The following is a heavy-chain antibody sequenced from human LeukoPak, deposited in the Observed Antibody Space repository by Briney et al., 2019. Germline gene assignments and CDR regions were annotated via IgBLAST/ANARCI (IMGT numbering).Heavy chain of an antibody. CDR2: INPSGGST. CDR1: GYTFTSYY. Sequence: GASVKVSCKASGYTFTSYYMHWVRQAPGQGLEWMGIINPSGGSTSYAQKFQGRVTMTRDMSTSTVYMELSSLRSEDTAVYYCARDFTQECSSTSCDVLHNWFDPWGQGTLVTVSS. D-gene: IGHD2-2*01. CDR3: ARDFTQECSSTSCDVLHNWFDP. J-gene: IGHJ5*02. V-gene: IGHV1-46*01.